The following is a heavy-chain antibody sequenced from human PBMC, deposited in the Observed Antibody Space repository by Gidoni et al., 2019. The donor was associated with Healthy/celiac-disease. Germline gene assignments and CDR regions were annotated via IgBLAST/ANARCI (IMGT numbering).Heavy chain of an antibody. J-gene: IGHJ2*01. Sequence: QVQLVESGGGVVQPGRSLRLSCAASGFTFSSYAMHWVRQAPGKGLEWVAVISYDGSNKYYADSVKGRFTISRDNSKNTLYLQMNSLRAEDTAVYYCARVPQRNYWYFDLWGRGTLVTVSS. V-gene: IGHV3-30-3*01. CDR2: ISYDGSNK. D-gene: IGHD1-1*01. CDR3: ARVPQRNYWYFDL. CDR1: GFTFSSYA.